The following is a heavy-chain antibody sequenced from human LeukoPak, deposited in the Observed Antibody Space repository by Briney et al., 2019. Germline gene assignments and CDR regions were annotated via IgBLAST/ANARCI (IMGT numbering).Heavy chain of an antibody. CDR2: ISSTSSTI. J-gene: IGHJ6*03. CDR3: ARARAGYYMDV. Sequence: GGSLRLSCAASGFTFSSYGMNWVRQAPGKGLEWVSHISSTSSTIYYADSVKGRLTISRDNAKKSLYLQMNSLRAEDTTVYYCARARAGYYMDVWGKGTTVTVS. V-gene: IGHV3-48*01. CDR1: GFTFSSYG.